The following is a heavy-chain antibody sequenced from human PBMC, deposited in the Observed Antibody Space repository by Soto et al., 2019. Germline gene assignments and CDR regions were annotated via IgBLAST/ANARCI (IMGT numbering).Heavy chain of an antibody. J-gene: IGHJ6*02. CDR2: INPSGGIT. D-gene: IGHD6-13*01. Sequence: QVQLVQSGAEVKKPGAAVKVSCKASGYTFTSYYMHWVRQAPGQGLERMGIINPSGGITSYAHKFQGRVTITRDTSTSTLYMELSSLRSEDTAVYYCARYHAAAYHFWYGMDVWGQGTTVTVSS. CDR3: ARYHAAAYHFWYGMDV. CDR1: GYTFTSYY. V-gene: IGHV1-46*01.